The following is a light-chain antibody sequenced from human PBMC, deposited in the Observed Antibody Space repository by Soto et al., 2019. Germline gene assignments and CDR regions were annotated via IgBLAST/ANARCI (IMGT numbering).Light chain of an antibody. CDR3: CSYAGTYTYL. Sequence: QSVLTQPRSVSGSPGQPVTISCTGTSSDVGGYNYVSWYQQHPGKAPKFMIYDVSKRPSGVPDRFSASKSGNTASLTISGLQADDEADYYCCSYAGTYTYLFGTGTKVTVL. CDR2: DVS. CDR1: SSDVGGYNY. V-gene: IGLV2-11*01. J-gene: IGLJ1*01.